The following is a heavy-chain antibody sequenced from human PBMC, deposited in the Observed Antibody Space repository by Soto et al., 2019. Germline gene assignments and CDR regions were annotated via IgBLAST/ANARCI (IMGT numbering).Heavy chain of an antibody. D-gene: IGHD2-15*01. CDR1: GYTFTGYY. V-gene: IGHV1-2*04. CDR3: ARVRRYCSGGSCYVDAFDI. Sequence: QVQLVQSGAEVKKPGASVKVSCKASGYTFTGYYMHWVRQAPGQGLEWMGWINPNRGGTNYAQKFQGWVTMTRDTSISTAYMELSRLRSDDTAVYYCARVRRYCSGGSCYVDAFDIWGQGTMVTVSS. CDR2: INPNRGGT. J-gene: IGHJ3*02.